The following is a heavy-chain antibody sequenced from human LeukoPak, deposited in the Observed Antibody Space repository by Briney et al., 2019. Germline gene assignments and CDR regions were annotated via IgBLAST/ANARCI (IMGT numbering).Heavy chain of an antibody. CDR2: IYYSGST. D-gene: IGHD5-18*01. CDR1: GGSISSYY. CDR3: AREYTNVDTAMVSWYFDY. V-gene: IGHV4-59*01. Sequence: SETLSLTCTVSGGSISSYYWSWIRQPPGKGLEWIGYIYYSGSTNYNPSLKSRVTISVDTSKNQFSLKPSSVTAADTAVYYCAREYTNVDTAMVSWYFDYWGQGTLVTVSS. J-gene: IGHJ4*02.